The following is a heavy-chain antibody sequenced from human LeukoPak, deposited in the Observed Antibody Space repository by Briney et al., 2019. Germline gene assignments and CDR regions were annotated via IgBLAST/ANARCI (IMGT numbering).Heavy chain of an antibody. CDR2: IYHSGTT. Sequence: KPSQTLSLTCAVSGGSISSGGYSWSWIRRPPGKGLEWIGYIYHSGTTYYNPSLKSRVTISVDRSKNQFSLKLSSVTAADTAVYYCARGSSDGADSSGYYYLYYFDYWGQGTLVTVSS. V-gene: IGHV4-30-2*01. CDR1: GGSISSGGYS. J-gene: IGHJ4*02. D-gene: IGHD3-22*01. CDR3: ARGSSDGADSSGYYYLYYFDY.